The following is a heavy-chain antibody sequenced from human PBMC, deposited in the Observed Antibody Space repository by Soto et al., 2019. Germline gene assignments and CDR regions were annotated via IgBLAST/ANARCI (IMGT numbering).Heavy chain of an antibody. CDR2: ISYDGSNK. J-gene: IGHJ4*02. Sequence: QVQLVESGGGVVQPGRSLRLSCAASGFTFSSYGMHWVRQAPGKGLEWVAVISYDGSNKYYADSVKGRFTISRDNSKNTLYLQMNSLRAEDTAVYYCAKDFLRGSTAAFDYWGQGTLVTVSS. CDR1: GFTFSSYG. CDR3: AKDFLRGSTAAFDY. V-gene: IGHV3-30*18. D-gene: IGHD3-10*01.